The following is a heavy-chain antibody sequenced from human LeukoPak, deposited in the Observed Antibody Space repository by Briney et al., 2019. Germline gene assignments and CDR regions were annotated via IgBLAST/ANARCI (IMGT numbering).Heavy chain of an antibody. Sequence: SETLSLTCAVYGGSFSGYYWSWICQPPGKGLEWIGEINHSGSTNYNPSLKSRVTISVDTSKNQFSLKLSSVTAADTAVYYCAREVWYYGSGSYSAWFDPWGQGTLVTVSS. J-gene: IGHJ5*02. CDR1: GGSFSGYY. CDR3: AREVWYYGSGSYSAWFDP. D-gene: IGHD3-10*01. CDR2: INHSGST. V-gene: IGHV4-34*01.